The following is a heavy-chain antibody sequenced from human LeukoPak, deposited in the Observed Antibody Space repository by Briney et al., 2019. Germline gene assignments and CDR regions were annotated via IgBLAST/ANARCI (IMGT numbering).Heavy chain of an antibody. Sequence: GGSLRLSCAASGFTFSDYYMSWIRQAPGKGLEWGSYISSSSSYTNYADSVKGRFTISRDNAKNSLYLQMNSLRAEDTAVYYCARLKSLSSSWSLFDYWGQGTLVTVSS. D-gene: IGHD6-13*01. CDR3: ARLKSLSSSWSLFDY. J-gene: IGHJ4*02. CDR1: GFTFSDYY. CDR2: ISSSSSYT. V-gene: IGHV3-11*03.